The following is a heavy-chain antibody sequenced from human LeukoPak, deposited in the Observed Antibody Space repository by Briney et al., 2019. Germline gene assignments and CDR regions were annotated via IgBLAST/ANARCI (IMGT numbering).Heavy chain of an antibody. CDR2: IYYRGST. CDR1: GGSISSSSYY. Sequence: SETLSLTCTVSGGSISSSSYYWSWIRQPPGKGLEWIGNIYYRGSTYYNPSLKSRVTISVDTSKNQFSLNLSSVTAADTAVYYCAKGGYYYASSGLNVGFDYWGQGTLVTVSS. CDR3: AKGGYYYASSGLNVGFDY. D-gene: IGHD3-22*01. J-gene: IGHJ4*02. V-gene: IGHV4-39*07.